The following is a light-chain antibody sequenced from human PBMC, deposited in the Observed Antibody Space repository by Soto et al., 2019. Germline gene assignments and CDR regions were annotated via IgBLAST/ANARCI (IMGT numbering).Light chain of an antibody. CDR1: SSDVGGYNY. CDR3: SSYTSSRALLYV. Sequence: QPELTRPASGTGVDGGSSTISYTKTSSDVGGYNYVSWYQQHPGKAPKLMICDVSNRPSGVSDRVSGSKSGSTASLTISGLQAEDEADYYCSSYTSSRALLYVFGTGTKVTVL. CDR2: DVS. V-gene: IGLV2-14*01. J-gene: IGLJ1*01.